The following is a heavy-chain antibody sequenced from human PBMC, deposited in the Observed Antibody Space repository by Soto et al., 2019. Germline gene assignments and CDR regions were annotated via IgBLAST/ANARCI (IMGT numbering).Heavy chain of an antibody. D-gene: IGHD6-19*01. CDR2: IYYSGRT. J-gene: IGHJ4*02. Sequence: QLQLQESGPGLVKPSETLSLTCTVSGGSISSSSYYWGWIRQPPGKGLEWIGSIYYSGRTYYNPSLKSRVTTSVDTSKNQFSLKLSSVTAADTAVYYCARLDSSGCYVDYWGQGTLVTVSS. CDR1: GGSISSSSYY. CDR3: ARLDSSGCYVDY. V-gene: IGHV4-39*01.